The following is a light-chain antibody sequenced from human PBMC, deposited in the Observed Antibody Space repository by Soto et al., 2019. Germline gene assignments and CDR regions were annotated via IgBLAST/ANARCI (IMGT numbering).Light chain of an antibody. CDR3: QQYSNWPPVT. CDR1: QSVSSN. J-gene: IGKJ4*01. V-gene: IGKV3D-15*01. Sequence: EIVMTQSPATLSVSPGERATLSCRASQSVSSNLAWYQQTPGQAPRLLIYGASTRATGIPARFSGSGSGTEFTLTISSMQSEDVAVYYCQQYSNWPPVTFGGGTKVEIK. CDR2: GAS.